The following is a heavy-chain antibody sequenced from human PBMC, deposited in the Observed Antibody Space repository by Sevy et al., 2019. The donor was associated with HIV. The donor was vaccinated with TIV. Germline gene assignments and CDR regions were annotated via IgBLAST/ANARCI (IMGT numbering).Heavy chain of an antibody. J-gene: IGHJ6*02. D-gene: IGHD6-19*01. V-gene: IGHV3-7*01. Sequence: GGSLGLSCVASGFIFSDYWMTWVRQAPGKGLEWVANIKQDGNEKYYMDSAKGRFTISRDNAKNSVYLQVNSLRAEDTAVYYCAREAVAGRSGPWKADYYYAGMDVWGQGTTVTVSS. CDR2: IKQDGNEK. CDR1: GFIFSDYW. CDR3: AREAVAGRSGPWKADYYYAGMDV.